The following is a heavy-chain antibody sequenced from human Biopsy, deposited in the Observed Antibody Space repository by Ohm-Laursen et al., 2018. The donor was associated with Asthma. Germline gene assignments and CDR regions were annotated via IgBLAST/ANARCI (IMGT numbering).Heavy chain of an antibody. CDR1: GGTFNTYV. CDR3: ARKAGSCISRTCYSLDF. V-gene: IGHV1-69*13. D-gene: IGHD2-2*01. Sequence: GASVKVSCKSLGGTFNTYVIGWARQAPGQGLEWMGGINSVFGTTTYPQKFQDRVTITADDSTSTVYMELSSLRSEDTAVYYCARKAGSCISRTCYSLDFWGQGTPVTVSS. J-gene: IGHJ4*02. CDR2: INSVFGTT.